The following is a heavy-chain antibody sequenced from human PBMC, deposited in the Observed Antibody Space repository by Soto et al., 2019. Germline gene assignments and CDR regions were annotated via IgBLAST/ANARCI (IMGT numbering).Heavy chain of an antibody. CDR1: CYTIPSYG. CDR3: AREGFESYDFWSGYYTLFDY. CDR2: ISAYNGNT. J-gene: IGHJ4*02. V-gene: IGHV1-18*01. D-gene: IGHD3-3*01. Sequence: ASVTVSCKASCYTIPSYGIIWVRQTHRQGLEWMGWISAYNGNTNYAQKLQGRVTMTTDTSTSTAYMELRSLRSDDAAVYYCAREGFESYDFWSGYYTLFDYWGQGTLVTVSS.